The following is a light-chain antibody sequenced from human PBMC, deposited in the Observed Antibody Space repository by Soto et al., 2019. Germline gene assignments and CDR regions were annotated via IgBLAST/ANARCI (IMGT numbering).Light chain of an antibody. CDR1: QSVSSNS. CDR2: GAS. J-gene: IGKJ1*01. V-gene: IGKV3-20*01. Sequence: EIGLTQSSGPLSLSPGERATLSCGASQSVSSNSLAWYEQKPGQAPRLIIYGASRRAAGIPDSISGSGSGTDFTLTITILEPEDFAVYYCQQYGSPPWTFGQGTKVDIK. CDR3: QQYGSPPWT.